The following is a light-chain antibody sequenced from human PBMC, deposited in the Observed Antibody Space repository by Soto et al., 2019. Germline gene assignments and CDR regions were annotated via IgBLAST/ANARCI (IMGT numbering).Light chain of an antibody. CDR2: HAS. CDR3: QQYMSYS. Sequence: DIQMTQSPSSLSASVGDRVTITCRASQSISSYLNWYQQKPGTAPKLLIYHASTLESGVPSRFSGSGSGTEFTLTISSLQPDDFATYYCQQYMSYSFGQGTKVDI. V-gene: IGKV1-5*01. CDR1: QSISSY. J-gene: IGKJ1*01.